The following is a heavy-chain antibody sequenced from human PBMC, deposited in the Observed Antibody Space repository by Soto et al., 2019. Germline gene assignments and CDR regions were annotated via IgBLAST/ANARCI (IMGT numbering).Heavy chain of an antibody. V-gene: IGHV1-69*13. Sequence: VASVKVSCKASGGTFSSYAISWVRQAPGQGLEWMGGIIPIFGTANYAQKFQGRVTITADESTSTAYMELSSLRSEDTAVYYCARDDGYSYGPAAFDIRAQGTMVTVSS. J-gene: IGHJ3*02. CDR1: GGTFSSYA. D-gene: IGHD5-18*01. CDR2: IIPIFGTA. CDR3: ARDDGYSYGPAAFDI.